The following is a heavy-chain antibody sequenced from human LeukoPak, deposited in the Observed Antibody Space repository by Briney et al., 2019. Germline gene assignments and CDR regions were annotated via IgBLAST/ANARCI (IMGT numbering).Heavy chain of an antibody. CDR1: GGSISSYY. D-gene: IGHD4-11*01. CDR2: IYYSGRT. V-gene: IGHV4-59*08. CDR3: ARRSQYQWFDP. J-gene: IGHJ5*02. Sequence: PSETLSLTCTVSGGSISSYYWSWIRRPPGTGLEWIGYIYYSGRTNYNPSLKSRVTISVDTSKNQFSLKLSSVTAADTAVYYCARRSQYQWFDPWGQGTLVTVSS.